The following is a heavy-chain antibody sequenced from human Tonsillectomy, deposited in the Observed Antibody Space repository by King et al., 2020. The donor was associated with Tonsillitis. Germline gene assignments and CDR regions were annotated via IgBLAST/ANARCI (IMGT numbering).Heavy chain of an antibody. CDR3: AKGLYYYGDYLDGMDV. J-gene: IGHJ6*02. V-gene: IGHV3-9*01. Sequence: VQLVESGGGLVQPGRSLRLSCAASGFTFDDYAMHWVRQAPGKGLEWVSGISWNSGSIGYADSVKGRFTISRDNAKNSLYLQMNSLRAEDTALYYCAKGLYYYGDYLDGMDVWGQGTTVTVPS. D-gene: IGHD4-17*01. CDR2: ISWNSGSI. CDR1: GFTFDDYA.